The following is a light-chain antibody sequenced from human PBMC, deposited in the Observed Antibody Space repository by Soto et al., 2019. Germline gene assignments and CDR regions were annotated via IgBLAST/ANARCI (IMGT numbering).Light chain of an antibody. CDR2: AAS. V-gene: IGKV1-12*02. CDR3: QQSNSSPFT. CDR1: QGISTW. Sequence: DLQMTQSPSSVSASVGDRVTITCRASQGISTWLAWYQQKPGKAPKLLIYAASSLQSGVPSRFGGSGSGTDFTLTFSRLQTEDFASYYCQQSNSSPFTFGPGTKVDIK. J-gene: IGKJ3*01.